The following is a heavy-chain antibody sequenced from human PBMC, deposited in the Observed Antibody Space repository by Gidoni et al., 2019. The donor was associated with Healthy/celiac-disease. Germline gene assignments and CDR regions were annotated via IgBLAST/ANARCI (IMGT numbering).Heavy chain of an antibody. Sequence: QVQLVQSGAEVKKPGSSVKVSCKASGGTFSSYTISWVRQAPGQGLEWMGRIIPILGIANYAQKFQGRVTITADKSTSTAYMELSSLRSEDTAVYYCARGLVDGSSWYSGIDYWGQGTLVTVSS. CDR1: GGTFSSYT. CDR3: ARGLVDGSSWYSGIDY. CDR2: IIPILGIA. D-gene: IGHD6-13*01. J-gene: IGHJ4*02. V-gene: IGHV1-69*02.